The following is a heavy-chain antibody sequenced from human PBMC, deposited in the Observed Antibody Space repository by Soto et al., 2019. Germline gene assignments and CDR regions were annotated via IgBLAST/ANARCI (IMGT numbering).Heavy chain of an antibody. CDR1: GFTVSSNY. J-gene: IGHJ5*02. CDR2: IYSGGST. V-gene: IGHV3-66*01. Sequence: GGSLRLAGAASGFTVSSNYMSWVRQAQGKGLEWVSVIYSGGSTYSADSLQGRFTISRDNSKNPLYLQMHSLRAEDTAVYYCARDSVSPGYCSGGSCYTYHWFDPWGQGTLVTVSS. CDR3: ARDSVSPGYCSGGSCYTYHWFDP. D-gene: IGHD2-15*01.